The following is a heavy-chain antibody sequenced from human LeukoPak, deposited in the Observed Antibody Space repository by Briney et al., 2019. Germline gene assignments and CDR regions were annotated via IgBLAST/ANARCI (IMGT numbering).Heavy chain of an antibody. V-gene: IGHV1-18*01. J-gene: IGHJ4*02. CDR1: GYAFTSYG. Sequence: ASVKVSCKASGYAFTSYGISWVRQAPGQGLEWLGWISPYNGNTNYAQKLQGRVTMTTDTSTSTAFMELRSLRSDDTAVYYCARDIWFGDFDYWGQGTLVTISS. CDR2: ISPYNGNT. D-gene: IGHD3-10*01. CDR3: ARDIWFGDFDY.